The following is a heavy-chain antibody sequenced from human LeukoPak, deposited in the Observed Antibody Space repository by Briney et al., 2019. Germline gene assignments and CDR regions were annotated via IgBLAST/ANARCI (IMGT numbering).Heavy chain of an antibody. J-gene: IGHJ3*02. Sequence: SETLSLTCTVSGGSFSSYYWSWIRQPPGKGLEWIGYIYYSGSTNYNPSLKSRVTISVDTSKNQFSLKLSSVTAADTAVYYCAREAFGYYDSSGYYFGAFDIWGQGTMVTVSS. CDR2: IYYSGST. CDR3: AREAFGYYDSSGYYFGAFDI. V-gene: IGHV4-59*01. CDR1: GGSFSSYY. D-gene: IGHD3-22*01.